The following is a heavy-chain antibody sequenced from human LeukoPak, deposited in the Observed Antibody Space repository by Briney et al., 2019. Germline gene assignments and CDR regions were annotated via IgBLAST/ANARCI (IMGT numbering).Heavy chain of an antibody. V-gene: IGHV4-39*01. D-gene: IGHD3-3*01. CDR2: IYYSGST. CDR3: ASLRFLEWLHNWFDP. Sequence: PLQTVSLTCTVSGGSISSSSYYWGWIRQPPGKGLEWIGSIYYSGSTYYNPSLKSRVTISVDTSKNQFSLKLSSVTAADTAVYYCASLRFLEWLHNWFDPWGQGTLVTDSS. CDR1: GGSISSSSYY. J-gene: IGHJ5*02.